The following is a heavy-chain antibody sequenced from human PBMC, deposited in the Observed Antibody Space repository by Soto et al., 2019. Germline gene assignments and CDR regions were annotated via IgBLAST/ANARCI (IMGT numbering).Heavy chain of an antibody. D-gene: IGHD6-13*01. Sequence: QVQLVQSGAEVKKPGASVKVSCKGSGYTLTEFSMHWVRQAPGNGREWMGGFDPEDGVTIYAQKFQGRVTMTEDTATDTPYMELSSLRSEDTAVEYGATDGDSSILFWGQGTMVTVSS. J-gene: IGHJ3*01. V-gene: IGHV1-24*01. CDR3: ATDGDSSILF. CDR2: FDPEDGVT. CDR1: GYTLTEFS.